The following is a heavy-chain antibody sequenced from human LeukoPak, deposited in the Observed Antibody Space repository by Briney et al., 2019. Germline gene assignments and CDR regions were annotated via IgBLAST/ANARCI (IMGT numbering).Heavy chain of an antibody. CDR3: ATSEPGIPFGAFDI. J-gene: IGHJ3*02. Sequence: ASVKVSFKVSGYTLTELSMHWVRQAPGKGLEWMGGFDPEDGETIYAQKFQGRVTMTEDTSTDTAYMELSSLRSEDTAVYYCATSEPGIPFGAFDIWGQGTMVTVSS. CDR2: FDPEDGET. D-gene: IGHD3-10*01. V-gene: IGHV1-24*01. CDR1: GYTLTELS.